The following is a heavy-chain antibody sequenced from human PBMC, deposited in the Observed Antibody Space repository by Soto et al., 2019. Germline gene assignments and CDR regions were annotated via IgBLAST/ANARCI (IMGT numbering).Heavy chain of an antibody. J-gene: IGHJ4*02. D-gene: IGHD6-13*01. Sequence: EVHLLESGGVLVQPGESLRLSCETSGFTFSSCVMTWVRQPPGKRLEWVSVITTNGHTDYADSVKGRFTISRDNSKNTVYLQMNSLRAEDTAVYYCAKGLLNGRWYAADWGQGTLVTVYS. CDR3: AKGLLNGRWYAAD. CDR1: GFTFSSCV. V-gene: IGHV3-23*01. CDR2: ITTNGHT.